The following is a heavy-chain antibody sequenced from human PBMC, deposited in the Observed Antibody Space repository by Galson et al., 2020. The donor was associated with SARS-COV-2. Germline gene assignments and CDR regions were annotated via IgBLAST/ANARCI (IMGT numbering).Heavy chain of an antibody. V-gene: IGHV6-1*01. J-gene: IGHJ5*02. Sequence: SQTLSLTCAISGDSVSSNTWNWVRQSPSRGLEWLGRTYYRSKWYNDYAVSVKSRITINPDTSKNQFSLQLSSVTPEDTAIYYCVRGGWSSSSCYGRTSNWFAPWGQGTLVTVSS. D-gene: IGHD6-13*01. CDR1: GDSVSSNT. CDR3: VRGGWSSSSCYGRTSNWFAP. CDR2: TYYRSKWYN.